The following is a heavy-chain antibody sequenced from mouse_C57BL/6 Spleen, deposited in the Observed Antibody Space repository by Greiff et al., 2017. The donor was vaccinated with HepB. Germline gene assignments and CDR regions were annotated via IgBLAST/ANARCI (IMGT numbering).Heavy chain of an antibody. V-gene: IGHV1-64*01. Sequence: VQLQQPGAELVKPGASVKLSCKASGYTFTSYWMHWVKQRPGQGLEWIGMIHPNSGSTNYNEKFKSKATLTVDKSSSTAYMQLSSLTSEDSAVYYGARWGITTVVATDYAMDYWGQGTSVTVSS. D-gene: IGHD1-1*01. J-gene: IGHJ4*01. CDR2: IHPNSGST. CDR1: GYTFTSYW. CDR3: ARWGITTVVATDYAMDY.